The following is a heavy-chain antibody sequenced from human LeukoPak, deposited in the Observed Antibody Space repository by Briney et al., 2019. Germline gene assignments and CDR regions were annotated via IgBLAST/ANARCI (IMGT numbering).Heavy chain of an antibody. CDR1: GFTFSNYG. Sequence: GSLRLSCAASGFTFSNYGMHWVRQAPGKGLEWVAFIRFDGSNKYYADSVRGRFTISRDNSKNTMYMQMNSLRAEDTAVYYCAKDSPYSGSYCPDYWGQGTLVTVSS. D-gene: IGHD1-26*01. CDR2: IRFDGSNK. CDR3: AKDSPYSGSYCPDY. V-gene: IGHV3-30*02. J-gene: IGHJ4*02.